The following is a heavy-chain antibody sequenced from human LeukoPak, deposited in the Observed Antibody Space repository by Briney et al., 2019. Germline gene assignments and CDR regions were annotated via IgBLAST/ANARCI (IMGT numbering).Heavy chain of an antibody. CDR1: GGAISSGGYD. CDR3: ARAILTPSGYVWYFDL. Sequence: PSETLCPTVTVSGGAISSGGYDWSCIRQPPGKSLEWIGYIYYSGSTYYNPSLKSRVTISVDTSKNQFSLKLSSVTAADTAVYYCARAILTPSGYVWYFDLWGRGTLVTVSS. V-gene: IGHV4-31*03. CDR2: IYYSGST. D-gene: IGHD3-3*01. J-gene: IGHJ2*01.